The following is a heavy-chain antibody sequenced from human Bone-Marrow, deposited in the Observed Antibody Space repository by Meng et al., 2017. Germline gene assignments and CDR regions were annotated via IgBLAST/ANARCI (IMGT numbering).Heavy chain of an antibody. V-gene: IGHV3-48*03. Sequence: GESLKISCAASGFTFSSYEMNWVRQAPGKGLEWVSYISSSGSTIYYADSVKGRFTISRDNAKNSLYLQMTSLRAEDTAVYYCAGDYYDSSGYQPFQHWGQGTLVTVSS. CDR2: ISSSGSTI. CDR1: GFTFSSYE. D-gene: IGHD3-22*01. CDR3: AGDYYDSSGYQPFQH. J-gene: IGHJ1*01.